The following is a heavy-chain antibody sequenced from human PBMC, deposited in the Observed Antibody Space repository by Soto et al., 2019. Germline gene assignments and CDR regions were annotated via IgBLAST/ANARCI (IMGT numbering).Heavy chain of an antibody. Sequence: SETLSLTCAVYGGSFSGYYWSWIRQPPGKGLEWIGEINHSGSTNYNPSLKSRVTISVDTSKNQFSLKLSSVTAADTAVYYCARGDSSYDYVWGSYRRSDYWYWGQGTPVTVSS. CDR2: INHSGST. CDR1: GGSFSGYY. V-gene: IGHV4-34*01. D-gene: IGHD3-16*02. J-gene: IGHJ4*02. CDR3: ARGDSSYDYVWGSYRRSDYWY.